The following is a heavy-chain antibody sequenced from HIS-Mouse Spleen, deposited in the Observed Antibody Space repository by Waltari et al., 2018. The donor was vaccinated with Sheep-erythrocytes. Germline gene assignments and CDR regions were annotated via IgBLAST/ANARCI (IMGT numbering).Heavy chain of an antibody. V-gene: IGHV4-30-4*01. CDR2: IYYSGST. D-gene: IGHD7-27*01. Sequence: QVQLQESGPGLVKPSQTLSLTCTVSGGSIRSVAYYWSWIRQPPGKGLEWIGYIYYSGSTYYNPSLKSRVTISVDTSKNQFSLKLSSVTAADTAVYYCARALANWGSSFDYWGQGTLVTVSS. CDR1: GGSIRSVAYY. J-gene: IGHJ4*02. CDR3: ARALANWGSSFDY.